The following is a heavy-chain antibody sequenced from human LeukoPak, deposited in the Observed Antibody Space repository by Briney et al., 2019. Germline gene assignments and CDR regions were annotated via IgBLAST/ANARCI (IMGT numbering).Heavy chain of an antibody. D-gene: IGHD6-13*01. CDR1: GFTFSSYS. Sequence: PGGSLRLSCAASGFTFSSYSMNWVRQAPGKGLEWVSSISSSSSYIYYADSVKGRFTISRDNAKNSLYLQMNSLGAEDTAVYYCARDFFAPGIPAANYMDVWGKGTTVTVSS. V-gene: IGHV3-21*01. J-gene: IGHJ6*03. CDR3: ARDFFAPGIPAANYMDV. CDR2: ISSSSSYI.